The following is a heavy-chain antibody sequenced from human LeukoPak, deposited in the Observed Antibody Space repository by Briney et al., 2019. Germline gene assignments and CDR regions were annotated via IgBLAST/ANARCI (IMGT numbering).Heavy chain of an antibody. V-gene: IGHV4-39*01. CDR2: IYYSGSA. CDR1: GGSISSSSYY. J-gene: IGHJ4*02. Sequence: SETLSLTRTVSGGSISSSSYYWGWIRQPPGKGLEWIGSIYYSGSAYYNPSLKSRVTISVDTSKNQFSLKLSSVTAADTAVYSCASSTHYDYVWGSYRKRQSFDYWGQGTLVTVSS. D-gene: IGHD3-16*02. CDR3: ASSTHYDYVWGSYRKRQSFDY.